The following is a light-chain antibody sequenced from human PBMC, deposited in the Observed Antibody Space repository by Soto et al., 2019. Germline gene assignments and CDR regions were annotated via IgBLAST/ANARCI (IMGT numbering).Light chain of an antibody. Sequence: DIQMTQSPSTLSASIGYRVTITCRASQSIGNWLAWYQQKPGQAPKLLIYDASSLESGVPPRFSGSGSGTEFTLTINRLQPGDSATYYCQQYSTLWTFGQGTKVDIK. CDR3: QQYSTLWT. CDR1: QSIGNW. J-gene: IGKJ1*01. CDR2: DAS. V-gene: IGKV1-5*01.